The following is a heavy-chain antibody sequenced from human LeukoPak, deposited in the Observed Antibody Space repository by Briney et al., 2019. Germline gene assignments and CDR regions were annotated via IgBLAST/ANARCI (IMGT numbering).Heavy chain of an antibody. J-gene: IGHJ4*02. CDR1: GFTFSSYA. CDR3: AREGYIVAETHFDY. Sequence: QPGGSLRLSCAASGFTFSSYAMSWVRQAPGKGLEWVAVIWYDGSNKYYADSVKGRFTISRDNSKNTLYLQMNSLRAEDTAVYYCAREGYIVAETHFDYWGQGTLVTVSS. D-gene: IGHD2-15*01. V-gene: IGHV3-33*08. CDR2: IWYDGSNK.